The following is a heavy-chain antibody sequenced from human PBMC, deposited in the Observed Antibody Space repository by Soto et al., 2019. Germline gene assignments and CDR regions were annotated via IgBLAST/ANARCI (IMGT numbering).Heavy chain of an antibody. V-gene: IGHV1-3*01. J-gene: IGHJ6*02. CDR3: ASDMVRGVAYYYYYGMDV. Sequence: QVQLVQSGAEVKKPGASVKVSCKASGYTFTSYAMHWVRQAPGQRLEWMGWINAGNGNTKYSQKFQGRVTITRDTSASTAYMELSSLRSEDTAVYYCASDMVRGVAYYYYYGMDVWGQGTTVTVSS. CDR2: INAGNGNT. D-gene: IGHD3-10*01. CDR1: GYTFTSYA.